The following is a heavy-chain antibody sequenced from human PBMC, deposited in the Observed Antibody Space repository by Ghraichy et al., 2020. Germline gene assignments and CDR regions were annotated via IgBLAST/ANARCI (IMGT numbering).Heavy chain of an antibody. CDR2: VNPNSGNT. CDR1: GYTFTSYD. CDR3: AGAVDCSSTSCSSPFDY. D-gene: IGHD2-2*01. J-gene: IGHJ4*02. V-gene: IGHV1-8*01. Sequence: ASVKVSCKASGYTFTSYDINWVRQATGQGLEWMGWVNPNSGNTGYAQKFQGRVTMTRNTSISTAYMELSSLRSEDTAVYYCAGAVDCSSTSCSSPFDYWGQGTLVTVSS.